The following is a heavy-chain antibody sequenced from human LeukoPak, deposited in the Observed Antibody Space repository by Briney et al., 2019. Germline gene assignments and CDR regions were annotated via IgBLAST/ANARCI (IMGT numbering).Heavy chain of an antibody. V-gene: IGHV3-30*14. J-gene: IGHJ4*02. CDR2: ISYDGSNK. CDR3: ARDSPDYGGKGFDY. D-gene: IGHD4-23*01. CDR1: GFTFSSYA. Sequence: GGSLRLSCAASGFTFSSYAMHWVRQAPGKGLEWVAVISYDGSNKYYADSVNGRFTISRDNSKNSLYLQMNSLRAEDTAIYYCARDSPDYGGKGFDYWGQGTLVTVSS.